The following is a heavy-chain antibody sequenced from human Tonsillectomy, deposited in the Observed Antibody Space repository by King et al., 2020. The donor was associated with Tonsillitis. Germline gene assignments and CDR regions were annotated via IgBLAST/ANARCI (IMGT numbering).Heavy chain of an antibody. Sequence: VQLVESGGGVVQPGRSLRLSCAASGFIFSNYGMHWVRQATDKGLEWVAVISFDGSNKYYADSVKGRFSISRDNSKNTLYLQMNSLRAEDTAVYYCARWHGDYEDYFDYWGQGTLVTVSS. J-gene: IGHJ4*02. CDR2: ISFDGSNK. CDR1: GFIFSNYG. CDR3: ARWHGDYEDYFDY. V-gene: IGHV3-33*05. D-gene: IGHD4-17*01.